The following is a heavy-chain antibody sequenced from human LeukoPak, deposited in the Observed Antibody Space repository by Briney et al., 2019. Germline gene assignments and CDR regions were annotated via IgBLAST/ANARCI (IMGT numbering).Heavy chain of an antibody. D-gene: IGHD4-23*01. CDR2: ISWNSGSI. CDR3: VSPMTTVVTNYYYYGMDV. Sequence: PGGSLRLSCAASGFTFDDYAMHWVRQAPGKGLEWVSGISWNSGSIGYVDSVKGRFTISRDNAKNSLYLQMDSLRAEDTAVYYCVSPMTTVVTNYYYYGMDVWGQGTTVTVSS. J-gene: IGHJ6*02. V-gene: IGHV3-9*01. CDR1: GFTFDDYA.